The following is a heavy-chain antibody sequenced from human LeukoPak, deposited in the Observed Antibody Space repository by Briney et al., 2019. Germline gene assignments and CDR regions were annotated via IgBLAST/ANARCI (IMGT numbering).Heavy chain of an antibody. V-gene: IGHV3-23*01. J-gene: IGHJ4*02. CDR1: GFTFSSSA. CDR3: AKQLGYCSDGSCYLPY. Sequence: GGSLRLSCAASGFTFSSSAMSWVRQAPGKGLEWVSAISNNGGYTYYADSVQGRFTISRDNSKSTLCLQMNSLKAEDTAVYYCAKQLGYCSDGSCYLPYWGQGTLVTVSS. CDR2: ISNNGGYT. D-gene: IGHD2-15*01.